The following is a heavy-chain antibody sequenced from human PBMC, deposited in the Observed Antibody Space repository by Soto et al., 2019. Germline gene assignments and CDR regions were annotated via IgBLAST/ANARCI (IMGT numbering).Heavy chain of an antibody. J-gene: IGHJ3*02. Sequence: EGSLRLSCAASGFTFSSYAMHWVRQAPGKGLEWVAVISYDGSNKYYADSVKGRFTISRDNSKNTLYLKMNSLRAEDTAVYYCARGGVVNYDSSGYYRNDAFDIWGQGTMVTVSS. CDR1: GFTFSSYA. D-gene: IGHD3-22*01. V-gene: IGHV3-30-3*01. CDR3: ARGGVVNYDSSGYYRNDAFDI. CDR2: ISYDGSNK.